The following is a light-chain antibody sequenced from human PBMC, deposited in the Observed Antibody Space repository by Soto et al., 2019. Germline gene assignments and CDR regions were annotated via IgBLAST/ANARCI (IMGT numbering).Light chain of an antibody. V-gene: IGLV2-14*01. Sequence: QSVLTQPASVSGSPGQSIAISCTGTSSDIGGYNYVSWYQQHPGKAPKLILYDVGTRPSGVSDRFSGSKSGNTASLTISGLQAEDEADYYCSSYPPGSTLFGTGTKVTVL. J-gene: IGLJ1*01. CDR3: SSYPPGSTL. CDR1: SSDIGGYNY. CDR2: DVG.